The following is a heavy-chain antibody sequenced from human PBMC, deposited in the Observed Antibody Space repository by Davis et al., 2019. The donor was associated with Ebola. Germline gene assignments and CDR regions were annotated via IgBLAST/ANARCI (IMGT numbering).Heavy chain of an antibody. CDR3: AKGASPFRSSWPDY. Sequence: GESLKISCAASGFTFSSYAMSWVRQAPGKGLEWVSGISGGGGSTYYADSVKGRFSISRDNSKNTLYLQMNSLRAEDTAVYYCAKGASPFRSSWPDYWGQGTLVTVSS. J-gene: IGHJ4*02. D-gene: IGHD6-13*01. CDR1: GFTFSSYA. V-gene: IGHV3-23*01. CDR2: ISGGGGST.